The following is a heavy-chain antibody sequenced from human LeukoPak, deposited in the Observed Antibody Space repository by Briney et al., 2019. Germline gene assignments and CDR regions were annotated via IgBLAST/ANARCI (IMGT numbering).Heavy chain of an antibody. D-gene: IGHD2-2*02. CDR1: GFTFDDYT. CDR3: AKASRRHCGSTVCYTLDY. V-gene: IGHV3-23*01. CDR2: ISGSGGTT. J-gene: IGHJ4*02. Sequence: GGSLRLSCAASGFTFDDYTMHWVRQAPGKGLEWVSSISGSGGTTYSADSVKGRFTISRDNTKNTLYLQMNSLRADDTAVYYCAKASRRHCGSTVCYTLDYWGQGTLVTVSS.